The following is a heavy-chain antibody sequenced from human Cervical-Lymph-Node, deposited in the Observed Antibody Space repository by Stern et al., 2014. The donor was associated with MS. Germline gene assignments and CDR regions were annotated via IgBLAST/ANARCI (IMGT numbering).Heavy chain of an antibody. D-gene: IGHD5-12*01. V-gene: IGHV1-69*01. Sequence: QVQLVESGAEVKKPGSSVKVSCRASGGTFGSFAVNWVRQAPGQGLEWMGVIIPIFGTATYAHRFQGTVTITTDESTTTAYMKLNSLTSDDTAVYFCTREAIGHSGTFDFWGQGTLVTVSS. CDR3: TREAIGHSGTFDF. J-gene: IGHJ4*02. CDR1: GGTFGSFA. CDR2: IIPIFGTA.